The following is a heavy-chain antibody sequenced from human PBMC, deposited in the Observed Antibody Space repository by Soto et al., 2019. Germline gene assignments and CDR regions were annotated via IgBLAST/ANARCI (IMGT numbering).Heavy chain of an antibody. CDR2: INPSGGST. CDR3: AREGFVVVVAATPYSYYYGMDG. J-gene: IGHJ6*02. D-gene: IGHD2-15*01. CDR1: GYTFTSYY. V-gene: IGHV1-46*01. Sequence: ASVKVSCKASGYTFTSYYMHWVRQAPGQGLEWMGIINPSGGSTSYAQKFQGRVTMTRDTSTSTVYMELSSLRSEDTAVYYCAREGFVVVVAATPYSYYYGMDGWGQGTTVTVSS.